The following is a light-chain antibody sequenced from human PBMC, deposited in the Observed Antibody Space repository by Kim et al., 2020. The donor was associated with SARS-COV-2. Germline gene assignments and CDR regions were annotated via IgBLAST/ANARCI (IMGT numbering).Light chain of an antibody. Sequence: VSPEERVTLSCRASQSVSSDLAWDQQKPGQAPRLLIYGASTRATGIPARFSGSGSGTEFTLTINSLQSEDLAVYYCQQYNNWPPYIFAQGTKLEI. CDR1: QSVSSD. CDR3: QQYNNWPPYI. V-gene: IGKV3-15*01. CDR2: GAS. J-gene: IGKJ2*01.